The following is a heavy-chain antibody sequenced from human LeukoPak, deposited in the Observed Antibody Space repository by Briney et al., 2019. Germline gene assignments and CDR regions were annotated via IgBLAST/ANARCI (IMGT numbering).Heavy chain of an antibody. V-gene: IGHV4-34*01. D-gene: IGHD2-2*01. CDR1: GGSFSGYY. J-gene: IGHJ5*02. CDR2: INHSGST. CDR3: ARGLPRSSDTVVVPAASGHWFDP. Sequence: SETLSLTCAVYGGSFSGYYWSWIRQPPGKGLEWIGEINHSGSTNYNPSLKSRVTISVDTSKNQFSLKLSSVTAADTAVYYCARGLPRSSDTVVVPAASGHWFDPWGQGTLVTVSS.